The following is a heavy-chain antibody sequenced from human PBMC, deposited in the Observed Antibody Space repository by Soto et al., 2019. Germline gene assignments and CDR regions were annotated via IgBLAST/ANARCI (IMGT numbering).Heavy chain of an antibody. D-gene: IGHD3-22*01. V-gene: IGHV1-69*01. CDR1: GGSFSDYA. Sequence: QVQLVQSGAEVKKPGSSVKVSCQASGGSFSDYAISWVRQAPGQGLEWLGGIIPMLGIADNAQKFQGRVTITADEYTRTAYMELSSLRSEDTAVYYCARDLDYYDSSGFQRDYHYYGMDVWGQGTTVTVAS. CDR2: IIPMLGIA. CDR3: ARDLDYYDSSGFQRDYHYYGMDV. J-gene: IGHJ6*01.